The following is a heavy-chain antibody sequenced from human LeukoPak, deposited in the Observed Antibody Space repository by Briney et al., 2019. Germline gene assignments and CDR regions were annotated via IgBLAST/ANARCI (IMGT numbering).Heavy chain of an antibody. V-gene: IGHV3-48*03. Sequence: TGGSLRLSCAASGFTFSSYEMNWVRQAPGKGLEWISDISSSGGTIYYADSLKGRFTISRDNSKNTLYLQMNSLRAEDTAVYYCAKDLGDYYGSGSYHYWGQGTLVTVSS. CDR3: AKDLGDYYGSGSYHY. CDR1: GFTFSSYE. D-gene: IGHD3-10*01. CDR2: ISSSGGTI. J-gene: IGHJ4*02.